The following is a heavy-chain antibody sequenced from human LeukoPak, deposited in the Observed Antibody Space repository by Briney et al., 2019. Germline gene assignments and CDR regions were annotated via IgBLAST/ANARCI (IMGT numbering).Heavy chain of an antibody. Sequence: GESLKISCKGSGYSFIGYWIGWVRQMPGKGLEWMRIIYPGDSDTRYSPSFQGQVTISADKSISTAYLQWSSLKASDTAMYYCARPHSSSFSDIWGQGTMVTVSS. J-gene: IGHJ3*02. CDR2: IYPGDSDT. CDR3: ARPHSSSFSDI. CDR1: GYSFIGYW. D-gene: IGHD6-13*01. V-gene: IGHV5-51*01.